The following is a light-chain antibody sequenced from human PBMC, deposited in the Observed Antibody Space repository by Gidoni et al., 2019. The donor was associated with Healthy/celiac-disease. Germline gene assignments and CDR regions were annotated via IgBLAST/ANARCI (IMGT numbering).Light chain of an antibody. J-gene: IGKJ1*01. CDR2: WAS. V-gene: IGKV4-1*01. CDR3: QQYYSTPPS. CDR1: QRVLYSSNNKNY. Sequence: DIVMTQSPDSLAVSLGERATINCKSSQRVLYSSNNKNYLAWYQQKPGQPPKLLIYWASTRESGVPDRFSGSGSGTDFTLTISSLQAEDVAVYYCQQYYSTPPSFXXXTKVEIK.